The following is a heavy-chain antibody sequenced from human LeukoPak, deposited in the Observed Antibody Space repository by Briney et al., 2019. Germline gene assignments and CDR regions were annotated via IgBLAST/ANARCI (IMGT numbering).Heavy chain of an antibody. CDR3: ATQRTYSSSLDY. CDR2: ISAYNGNT. CDR1: GYTFTSYG. Sequence: ASVKVSCRASGYTFTSYGISWVRQAPGQGLEWMGWISAYNGNTNYAQKLQGRVTMTTDTSTSTAYMELRSLRSDDTAVYYRATQRTYSSSLDYWGQGTLVTVSS. J-gene: IGHJ4*02. D-gene: IGHD6-13*01. V-gene: IGHV1-18*01.